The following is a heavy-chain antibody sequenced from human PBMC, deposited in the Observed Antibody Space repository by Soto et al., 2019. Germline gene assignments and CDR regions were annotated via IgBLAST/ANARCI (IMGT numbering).Heavy chain of an antibody. J-gene: IGHJ6*02. D-gene: IGHD2-8*01. CDR3: ARGDSTDCSNGVCSFFYNHDMDV. Sequence: ASVKVSCKASGYSFTDYHIHWVRQAPGQGLEWLGRINPKSGGTSTAQRFQGWVTMTTDTSISTASMELTRLTSDDTAIYYCARGDSTDCSNGVCSFFYNHDMDVWGQGTTVTVS. V-gene: IGHV1-2*04. CDR2: INPKSGGT. CDR1: GYSFTDYH.